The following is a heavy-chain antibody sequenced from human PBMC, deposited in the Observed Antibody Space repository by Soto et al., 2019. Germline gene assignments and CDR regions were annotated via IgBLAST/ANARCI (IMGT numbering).Heavy chain of an antibody. CDR3: AKDRYFERAAAGTISDY. V-gene: IGHV3-23*01. D-gene: IGHD6-13*01. CDR2: ISGSGGST. CDR1: GFTFSSYA. J-gene: IGHJ4*02. Sequence: EVPLLESGGGLVQPGGSLRLSCAASGFTFSSYAMSWVRQAPGKGLEWVSAISGSGGSTYYADSVKGRFTISRDNSKNTLYLQMNSLRAEDTAVYYCAKDRYFERAAAGTISDYWGQGTLVTVSS.